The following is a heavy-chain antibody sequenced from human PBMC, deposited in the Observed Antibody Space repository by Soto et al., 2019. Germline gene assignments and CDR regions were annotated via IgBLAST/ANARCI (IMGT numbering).Heavy chain of an antibody. CDR2: IWYDGSNK. J-gene: IGHJ3*02. CDR1: GFTFSSYG. V-gene: IGHV3-33*01. CDR3: ARAELGGNGSGSYYNAPFDAFDI. D-gene: IGHD3-10*01. Sequence: GGSLRLSCAASGFTFSSYGMHWVRQAPGKGLEWVAVIWYDGSNKYYADSVKGRFTISRDNSKNSLYLQMNSLRAEDTAVYYCARAELGGNGSGSYYNAPFDAFDIWGQGTMVTVSS.